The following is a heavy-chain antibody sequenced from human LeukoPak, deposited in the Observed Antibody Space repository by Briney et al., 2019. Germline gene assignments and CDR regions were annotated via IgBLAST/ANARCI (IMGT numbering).Heavy chain of an antibody. CDR1: GFTFSSYS. D-gene: IGHD2-15*01. Sequence: GGSLRLSCAASGFTFSSYSMNWVRQAPGKGLEWVSYISSSSSTMYYADSVKGRFTISRDNAKNSLYLQMNSLRAEDTAVYYCATGGYCSGGSCKPYYFDYWGQGTLVTVSS. CDR3: ATGGYCSGGSCKPYYFDY. V-gene: IGHV3-48*01. CDR2: ISSSSSTM. J-gene: IGHJ4*02.